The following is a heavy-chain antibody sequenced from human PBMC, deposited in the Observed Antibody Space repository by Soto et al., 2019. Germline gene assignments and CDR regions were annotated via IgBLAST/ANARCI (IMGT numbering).Heavy chain of an antibody. CDR1: GGTFSKYA. CDR3: ARPLRDRNSSDGMAV. D-gene: IGHD3-22*01. CDR2: TIPMFGTP. V-gene: IGHV1-69*01. J-gene: IGHJ6*02. Sequence: QVQLVQSGAEMQQPGASVRVSCKASGGTFSKYAFSWVRQAPGQGLEWLGGTIPMFGTPNYAQKFQGRVDISADEATATAYRALSSLRTDDTAVYFCARPLRDRNSSDGMAVWGQGTTVTVSS.